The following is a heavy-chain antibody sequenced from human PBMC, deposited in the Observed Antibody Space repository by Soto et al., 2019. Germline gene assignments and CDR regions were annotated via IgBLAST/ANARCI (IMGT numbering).Heavy chain of an antibody. D-gene: IGHD3-10*01. CDR3: ARIEVRRYCNWSQSTYYYGMDV. CDR1: GFSLSNARMV. V-gene: IGHV2-26*01. Sequence: SGPTLMNPTEPLTLTCTVSGFSLSNARMVVSWIRQPPGKALEWLGHIFSNDEKSYNTPLKSRLTISKDTSKSQLVLTMTNMDPVDTATYSCARIEVRRYCNWSQSTYYYGMDVWGQGTTVTVSS. J-gene: IGHJ6*02. CDR2: IFSNDEK.